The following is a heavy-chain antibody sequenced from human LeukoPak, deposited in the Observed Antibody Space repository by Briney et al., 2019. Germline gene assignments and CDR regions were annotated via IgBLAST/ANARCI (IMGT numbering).Heavy chain of an antibody. CDR1: GFTFSNAW. CDR3: TTESSLLWFGELLSKSDY. J-gene: IGHJ4*02. CDR2: IKSKTDGGTT. Sequence: GGSLRLSCAASGFTFSNAWMSWVREAPGKGVEWVGRIKSKTDGGTTDYAAPVKGRFTISRDESKNTLYLQMNSLKTEDTAVYYCTTESSLLWFGELLSKSDYWGQGTLVTVSS. V-gene: IGHV3-15*01. D-gene: IGHD3-10*01.